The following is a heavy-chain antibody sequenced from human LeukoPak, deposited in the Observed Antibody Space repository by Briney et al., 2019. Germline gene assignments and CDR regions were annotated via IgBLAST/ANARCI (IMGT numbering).Heavy chain of an antibody. CDR1: GVTVTSNY. J-gene: IGHJ4*02. V-gene: IGHV3-23*01. D-gene: IGHD4-17*01. CDR2: ISGSGGST. Sequence: QSGGSLRLSCAASGVTVTSNYMSWVRQAPGKGLEWVSAISGSGGSTYYADSVKGRLTISRDNSKNTLYLQMNSLRAEDTAVYYCAKDRSPVTTFDYWGQGTLVTVSS. CDR3: AKDRSPVTTFDY.